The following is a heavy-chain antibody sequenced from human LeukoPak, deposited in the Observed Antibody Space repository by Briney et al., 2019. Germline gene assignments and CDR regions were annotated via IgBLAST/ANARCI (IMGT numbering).Heavy chain of an antibody. V-gene: IGHV1-69*13. CDR3: ARGPGRFGELLGNGMDV. D-gene: IGHD3-10*01. Sequence: SVTVSFKASGGTFSSYAISWVRQAPGQGLEWMGGIIPIFGTANYAQKFQGRVTITADESTSTAYMELSSLRSEDTAVYYCARGPGRFGELLGNGMDVWGQGTTVTVSS. CDR2: IIPIFGTA. CDR1: GGTFSSYA. J-gene: IGHJ6*02.